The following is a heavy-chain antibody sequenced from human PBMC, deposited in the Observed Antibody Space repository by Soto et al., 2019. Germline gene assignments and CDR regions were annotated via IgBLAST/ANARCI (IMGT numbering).Heavy chain of an antibody. CDR3: AIPLARTTPFDY. Sequence: PGESLKISCQASGYTFTNYYIAWVRQVPGKGFEWMGRIDPSDSYIKYSPSFEGHVTMSVDKSISTAFLQWSRLEASDTAMYFCAIPLARTTPFDYWGQGSLVTVSS. J-gene: IGHJ4*02. CDR2: IDPSDSYI. CDR1: GYTFTNYY. V-gene: IGHV5-10-1*01. D-gene: IGHD1-7*01.